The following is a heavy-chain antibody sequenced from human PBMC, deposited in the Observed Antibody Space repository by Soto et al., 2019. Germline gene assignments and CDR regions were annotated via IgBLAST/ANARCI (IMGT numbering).Heavy chain of an antibody. J-gene: IGHJ4*02. CDR1: GGTFSSYA. CDR2: IGPIVDTS. CDR3: VRVVAIPGYPDN. D-gene: IGHD5-12*01. Sequence: QVQLVQSGAEVRQGASSVKVSCKTSGGTFSSYAISWVRQAPGQGLEWMGGIGPIVDTSTYAQKFQGRVTMTADESTSTAYMELSSLRSDDTAIYYCVRVVAIPGYPDNWGQGTLVTVSS. V-gene: IGHV1-69*12.